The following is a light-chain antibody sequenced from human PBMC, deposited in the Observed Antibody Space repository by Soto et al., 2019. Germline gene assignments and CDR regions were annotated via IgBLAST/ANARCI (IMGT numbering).Light chain of an antibody. CDR3: QQYVTSLT. CDR2: DAS. J-gene: IGKJ4*01. CDR1: QIVRVIY. Sequence: EVVLTQSPCTLSSSPGERATLSSISSQIVRVIYLAWYEQRPGQAPRLLIFDASSRAISIPGTFSGSGSGTVFTLTIRRLHAEDFAIYYFQQYVTSLTFGGGTKVDI. V-gene: IGKV3-20*01.